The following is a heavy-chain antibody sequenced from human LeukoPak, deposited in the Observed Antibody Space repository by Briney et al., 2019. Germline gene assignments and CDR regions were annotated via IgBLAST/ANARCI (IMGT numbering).Heavy chain of an antibody. CDR2: IYYSGST. Sequence: SETLSLTCTVSGGSISSYYWSWIRQPPGKGLECIGYIYYSGSTNYNPSLKSRVTISVDTSKNQFSLKPSSVTAADTAVYYCARGNGSSWYRLLFDYWRQRTLVTVSS. J-gene: IGHJ4*02. D-gene: IGHD6-13*01. CDR3: ARGNGSSWYRLLFDY. CDR1: GGSISSYY. V-gene: IGHV4-59*01.